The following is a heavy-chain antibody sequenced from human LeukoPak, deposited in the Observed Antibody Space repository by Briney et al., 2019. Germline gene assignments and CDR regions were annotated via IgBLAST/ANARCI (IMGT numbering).Heavy chain of an antibody. D-gene: IGHD5-12*01. CDR3: ARFGYDPYYYGMDV. CDR1: GFTFSSYW. Sequence: GGSLRLSWAASGFTFSSYWMSWVRQAPGKGLEWVANIKQDGSEKYYVDSVKGRFTISRDNAKNSLYLQMNSLRAEDTAVYYCARFGYDPYYYGMDVWGQGTTVTVSS. V-gene: IGHV3-7*03. CDR2: IKQDGSEK. J-gene: IGHJ6*02.